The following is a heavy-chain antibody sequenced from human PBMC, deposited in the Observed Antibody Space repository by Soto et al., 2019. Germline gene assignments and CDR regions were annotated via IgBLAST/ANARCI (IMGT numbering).Heavy chain of an antibody. Sequence: EVQLVESGGGLVQRGGSLRLSCAASGLTFSSYSMNWVRQAPGKGLEWVSYISSSSSTIYYADSVKGRFTISRDNAKNPLYLQMNRLRAEDTAVYYCAFGEDSRYYYYGMDVWGQGTTVTVSS. J-gene: IGHJ6*02. CDR1: GLTFSSYS. D-gene: IGHD2-15*01. V-gene: IGHV3-48*01. CDR2: ISSSSSTI. CDR3: AFGEDSRYYYYGMDV.